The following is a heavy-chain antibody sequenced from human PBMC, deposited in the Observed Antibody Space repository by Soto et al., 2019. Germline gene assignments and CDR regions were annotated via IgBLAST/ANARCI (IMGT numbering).Heavy chain of an antibody. CDR1: GYTFTSYY. V-gene: IGHV1-46*01. CDR2: INPSGGST. Sequence: VEVSCKASGYTFTSYYMHWVRQAPGQGLEWMGIINPSGGSTSYAQKFQGRVTMTRDTSTSTVYMELSSLRSEDTAVYYCARVSIASPLGWYYGMDVWGQGTTVTVSS. CDR3: ARVSIASPLGWYYGMDV. D-gene: IGHD6-6*01. J-gene: IGHJ6*02.